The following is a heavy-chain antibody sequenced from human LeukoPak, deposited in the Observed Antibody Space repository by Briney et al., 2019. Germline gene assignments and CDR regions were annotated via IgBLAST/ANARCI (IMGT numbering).Heavy chain of an antibody. CDR3: AREEEGSSWYSDSFQH. V-gene: IGHV3-48*03. CDR2: ISGNGNNI. J-gene: IGHJ1*01. Sequence: HSGGSLRLSCAASGFTFSSYEMNWVRQAPGKGLEWVSYISGNGNNIYYADSVKGRFTISRDNAKNSLYLQMNSLRAEDTAVYYCAREEEGSSWYSDSFQHWGQGTLVTVSS. D-gene: IGHD6-13*01. CDR1: GFTFSSYE.